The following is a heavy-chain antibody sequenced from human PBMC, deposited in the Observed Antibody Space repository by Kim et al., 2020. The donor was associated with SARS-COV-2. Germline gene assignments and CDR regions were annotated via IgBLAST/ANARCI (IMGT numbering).Heavy chain of an antibody. CDR2: ISWNSGSI. D-gene: IGHD3-22*01. Sequence: GGSLRLSCAASGFTFGDYAMHWVRQAPGKGLEWVSGISWNSGSIGYADSVKGRFTISRDNAKNSLYLQMNSLRAEDTALYYCAKGVYYYDSSGYYPDYWGQGTLVTVSS. V-gene: IGHV3-9*01. CDR1: GFTFGDYA. CDR3: AKGVYYYDSSGYYPDY. J-gene: IGHJ4*02.